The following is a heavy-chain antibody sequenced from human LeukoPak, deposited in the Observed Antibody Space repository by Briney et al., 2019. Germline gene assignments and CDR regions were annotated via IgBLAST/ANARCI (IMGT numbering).Heavy chain of an antibody. CDR1: GGSISSSNYY. Sequence: SETLSLTCSVSGGSISSSNYYWGWIRQSPGKGLEWIGSIYYSGSTYYNPSLKSRPTISVDTSKNQFSLKLSSVTAADTAVYYCVRQKITTSDYWGQGNMVTVSS. CDR2: IYYSGST. D-gene: IGHD4-11*01. CDR3: VRQKITTSDY. J-gene: IGHJ4*02. V-gene: IGHV4-39*01.